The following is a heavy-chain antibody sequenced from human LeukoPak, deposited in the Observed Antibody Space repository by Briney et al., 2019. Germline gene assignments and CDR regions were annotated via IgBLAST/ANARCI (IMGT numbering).Heavy chain of an antibody. CDR2: ISASGTTI. CDR3: ARDVGPTVQPTPVDF. CDR1: GFSFSTYE. V-gene: IGHV3-48*03. Sequence: GESLKISCAASGFSFSTYEMNWFRQITGKGLEWVSYISASGTTIYYADSVKGRFTTSRDNAKNSLYLQMNSLRAEDTAVYYCARDVGPTVQPTPVDFWGQRTLVTVYS. D-gene: IGHD4-17*01. J-gene: IGHJ4*02.